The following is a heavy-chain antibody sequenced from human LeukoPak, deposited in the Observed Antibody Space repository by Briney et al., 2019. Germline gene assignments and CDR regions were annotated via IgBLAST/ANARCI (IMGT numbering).Heavy chain of an antibody. V-gene: IGHV4-4*07. J-gene: IGHJ3*02. Sequence: SETLSLTCTVSGRSISSYYWSWIRQPAGKGLEWIGRIYTSGSTNYNPSLKSRVTMSVDTSKNQFSLKLSSVTAADTAVYYCARDRDIVVVPAAIRNDAFDIWGQGTMVTVSS. CDR1: GRSISSYY. CDR2: IYTSGST. D-gene: IGHD2-2*02. CDR3: ARDRDIVVVPAAIRNDAFDI.